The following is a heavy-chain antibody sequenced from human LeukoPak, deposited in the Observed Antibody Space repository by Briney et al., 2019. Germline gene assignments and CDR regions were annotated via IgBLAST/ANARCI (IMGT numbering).Heavy chain of an antibody. V-gene: IGHV1-69*05. Sequence: SVKVSCKXSGGTFTSYAISWVRQAPGQGLERMGRISPIFGTANYSQKFQGRVTITTEESTSTAYMELSSLRSEDTAVYYCARVFYGDYVAGDYWGQGTLVTVSS. CDR1: GGTFTSYA. J-gene: IGHJ4*02. CDR3: ARVFYGDYVAGDY. CDR2: ISPIFGTA. D-gene: IGHD4-17*01.